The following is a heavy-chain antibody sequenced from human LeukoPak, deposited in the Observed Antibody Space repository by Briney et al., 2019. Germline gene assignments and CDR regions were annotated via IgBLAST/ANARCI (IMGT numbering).Heavy chain of an antibody. D-gene: IGHD1-26*01. J-gene: IGHJ4*02. V-gene: IGHV4-61*01. CDR1: GGSVNSGSYY. CDR3: ARAAYSGSYHSDY. CDR2: IYYSGST. Sequence: SETLSLTCTVSGGSVNSGSYYWNWIRQPPGKGLEWIGYIYYSGSTNYNPSLKGRVTISVDTSKNQFSLKLSSVTAADTAVYYCARAAYSGSYHSDYWGQGTLVTVSS.